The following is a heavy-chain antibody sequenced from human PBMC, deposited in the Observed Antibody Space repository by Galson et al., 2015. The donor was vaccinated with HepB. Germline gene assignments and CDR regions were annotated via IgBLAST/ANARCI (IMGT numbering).Heavy chain of an antibody. J-gene: IGHJ4*02. Sequence: SVKVSCKASGGTFSSYAISWVRQAPGQGLEWMRGIIPIFGTANYAQKFQGRVTITADESTSTAYMELSSLRSEDTAVYYCARSGDNISNGGSYYFSYFDYWDQGTLVTVSS. D-gene: IGHD1-26*01. V-gene: IGHV1-69*13. CDR2: IIPIFGTA. CDR3: ARSGDNISNGGSYYFSYFDY. CDR1: GGTFSSYA.